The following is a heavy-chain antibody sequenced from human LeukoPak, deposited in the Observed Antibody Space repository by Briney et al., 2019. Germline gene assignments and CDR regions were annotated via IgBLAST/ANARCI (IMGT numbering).Heavy chain of an antibody. CDR1: GGSITSSSHY. CDR2: IYYSGDT. D-gene: IGHD1-1*01. J-gene: IGHJ4*02. CDR3: AREEPGTHIDY. V-gene: IGHV4-39*07. Sequence: SETLSLTCTVSGGSITSSSHYWGWIRQPPGKGLEWIGSIYYSGDTYFNPSLKSRVTISVDTSKSQFSLRLSSVTAADTAVYYCAREEPGTHIDYWGQGTLVTVSS.